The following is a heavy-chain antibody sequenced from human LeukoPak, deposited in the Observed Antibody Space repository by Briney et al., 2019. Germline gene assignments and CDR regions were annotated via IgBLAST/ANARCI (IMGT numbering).Heavy chain of an antibody. CDR1: GFTVNTNY. CDR3: AGPSDVTRSWYFVL. Sequence: GGSLRLSCAPSGFTVNTNYGTWVRQAPGKGLEWVLEIYVNGGTNHADRVKGRFTISRDNSKNTVYLQMNILRGDDTDVYYSAGPSDVTRSWYFVLWGRGTLVTVSS. D-gene: IGHD2-21*02. CDR2: IYVNGGT. V-gene: IGHV3-53*01. J-gene: IGHJ2*01.